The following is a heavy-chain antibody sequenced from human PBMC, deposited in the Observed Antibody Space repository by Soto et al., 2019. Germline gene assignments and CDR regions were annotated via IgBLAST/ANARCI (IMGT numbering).Heavy chain of an antibody. V-gene: IGHV3-33*01. D-gene: IGHD2-2*01. Sequence: GGSLRLSCAASGFTFRNYGMHWVRQAPGKGLEWVAVIRFDGSEKYSADSVKGRFTISRDNSKNTMYLQMNSLRAEDTAVYYCARDREGYCRSTSCYDGMDVWGQGTTVTVSS. CDR2: IRFDGSEK. J-gene: IGHJ6*02. CDR3: ARDREGYCRSTSCYDGMDV. CDR1: GFTFRNYG.